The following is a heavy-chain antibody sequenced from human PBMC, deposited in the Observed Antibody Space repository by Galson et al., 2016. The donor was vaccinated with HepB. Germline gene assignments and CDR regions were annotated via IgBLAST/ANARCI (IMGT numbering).Heavy chain of an antibody. J-gene: IGHJ5*01. V-gene: IGHV3-48*03. CDR1: GFTFRNYE. Sequence: SLRLSCAVSGFTFRNYEMNWVRQAPGKGLEWVSSISAGGGPTYYADAVKGRFTISRDNGANSLFLQMNSLRVEDTAVYFFAYVPSAGWFDFWGQGSLVTVSS. CDR2: ISAGGGPT. D-gene: IGHD3-16*01. CDR3: AYVPSAGWFDF.